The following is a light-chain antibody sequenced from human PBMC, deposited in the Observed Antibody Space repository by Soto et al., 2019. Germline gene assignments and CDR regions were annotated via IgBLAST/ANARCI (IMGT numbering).Light chain of an antibody. CDR2: EVV. J-gene: IGLJ1*01. V-gene: IGLV2-8*01. CDR3: RAVYV. CDR1: SSDIGTYDS. Sequence: QSALTQPPSASGSPGQSVTISCTGASSDIGTYDSVSWYQQQAGKAPKLIIYEVVKRPSGVPDRFSGSKSGNMASLTVSGLQAGDEADYAGRAVYVFGTGTQLTVL.